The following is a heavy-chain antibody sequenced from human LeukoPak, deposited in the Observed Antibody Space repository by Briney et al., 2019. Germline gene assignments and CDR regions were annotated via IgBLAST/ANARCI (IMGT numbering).Heavy chain of an antibody. CDR3: ARASRSGSYFFY. Sequence: GGSLRLSCAASGFTFSSYSMNWVRQTPGKGLEWVGRSRNKASSYTTEYAASVKGRFTISRDDSKNSLFLQMNSLKTDDTAVYYCARASRSGSYFFYWGQGTLVTVSS. CDR1: GFTFSSYS. J-gene: IGHJ4*02. V-gene: IGHV3-72*01. CDR2: SRNKASSYTT. D-gene: IGHD1-26*01.